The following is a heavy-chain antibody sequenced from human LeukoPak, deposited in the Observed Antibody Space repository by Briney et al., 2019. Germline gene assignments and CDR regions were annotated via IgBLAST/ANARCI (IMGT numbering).Heavy chain of an antibody. D-gene: IGHD1-7*01. CDR2: ISAYNGNT. J-gene: IGHJ4*02. CDR1: GYTFTSYG. CDR3: ARDPTGTTPDY. V-gene: IGHV1-18*01. Sequence: GSVKVSCKASGYTFTSYGSSWVRQAPGQGLEWMGCISAYNGNTNYAQKLQGRVTMTTDTSTSTAYMELRSLRSDDTAVYYCARDPTGTTPDYWGQGTLVTVSS.